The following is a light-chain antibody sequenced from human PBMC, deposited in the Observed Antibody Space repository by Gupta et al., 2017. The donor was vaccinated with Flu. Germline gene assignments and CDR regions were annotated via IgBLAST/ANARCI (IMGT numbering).Light chain of an antibody. CDR3: QQRDSTPLT. Sequence: PSSLSASIGDRVTITCRASQSISSYLNWYQQKPGKAPKLLIYAASSLQSGVPSRFSGSGSGTDFTLTISRLQPEDFATYYCQQRDSTPLTFGGGTKVDIK. J-gene: IGKJ4*01. V-gene: IGKV1-39*01. CDR2: AAS. CDR1: QSISSY.